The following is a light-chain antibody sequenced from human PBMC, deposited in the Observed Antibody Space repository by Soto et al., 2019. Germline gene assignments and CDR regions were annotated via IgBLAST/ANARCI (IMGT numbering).Light chain of an antibody. CDR3: QKYNRAPWT. V-gene: IGKV1-27*01. Sequence: DIQMTQSPSSLSASVGDRVTITCRASQGISNYLAWYQQKPGKGPKFLIYAASTLQSGVPSRFSGSGSGTDFSLTITSLQPEDVAAYYCQKYNRAPWTFGQGTKVEIK. J-gene: IGKJ1*01. CDR2: AAS. CDR1: QGISNY.